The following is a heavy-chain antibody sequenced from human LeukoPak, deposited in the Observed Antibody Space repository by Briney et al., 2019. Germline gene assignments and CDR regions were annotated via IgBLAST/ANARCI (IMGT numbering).Heavy chain of an antibody. CDR2: IKEDGSKK. J-gene: IGHJ4*02. D-gene: IGHD3-10*01. V-gene: IGHV3-7*01. Sequence: GGSLRLSCAASGFAFSSYWMTWVRQAPGKGLEWVANIKEDGSKKYYVDSVKGRFAISRDNAKNSLYLQINSLRAEDTAVYYCARGWPTNTGSNYSPHDYWGQGTLVTVSS. CDR1: GFAFSSYW. CDR3: ARGWPTNTGSNYSPHDY.